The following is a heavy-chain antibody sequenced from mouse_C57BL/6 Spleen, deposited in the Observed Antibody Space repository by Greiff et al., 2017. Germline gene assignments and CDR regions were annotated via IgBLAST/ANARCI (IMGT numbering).Heavy chain of an antibody. Sequence: VKLQESGPELVKPGASVKISCKASGYAFSSSWMNWVKQRPGKGLEWIGRIYPGDGDTNYNGKFKGKATLTADKSSSTAYMQLSSLTSEDSAVYFCARSRDSNYWFAYWGQGTLVTVSA. CDR1: GYAFSSSW. CDR2: IYPGDGDT. D-gene: IGHD2-5*01. J-gene: IGHJ3*01. CDR3: ARSRDSNYWFAY. V-gene: IGHV1-82*01.